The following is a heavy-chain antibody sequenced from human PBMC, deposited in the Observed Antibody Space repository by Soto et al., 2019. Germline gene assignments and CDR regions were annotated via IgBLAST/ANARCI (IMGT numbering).Heavy chain of an antibody. J-gene: IGHJ4*02. CDR1: GFFLRDFG. CDR2: IWYDGSNT. Sequence: GGSLRLSCVASGFFLRDFGMHWVRQAPGKGLEWVSVIWYDGSNTYQGESVKGRFTMSRDISKNTLYLQMDSLRPEDTAVYYCARGQSSLLLDCWGQGILVTVSS. D-gene: IGHD2-8*02. CDR3: ARGQSSLLLDC. V-gene: IGHV3-33*01.